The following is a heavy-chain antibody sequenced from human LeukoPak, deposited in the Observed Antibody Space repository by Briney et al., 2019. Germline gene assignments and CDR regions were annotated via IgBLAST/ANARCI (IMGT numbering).Heavy chain of an antibody. CDR3: ARDPGYYGMDV. CDR2: IYYSGST. V-gene: IGHV4-31*03. J-gene: IGHJ6*02. Sequence: SQTLSLTCTVSGGSISSGGYCWSWIRQHPGKGLEWIGYIYYSGSTYYNPSLKSRVTISVDTSKNQFSLKLSSVTAADTAVYYCARDPGYYGMDVWGQGTTVTVSS. CDR1: GGSISSGGYC. D-gene: IGHD2-15*01.